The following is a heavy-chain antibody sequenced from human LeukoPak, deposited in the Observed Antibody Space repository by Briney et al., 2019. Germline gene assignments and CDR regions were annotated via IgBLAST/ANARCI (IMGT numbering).Heavy chain of an antibody. CDR1: GGSFSGYH. CDR3: ARDPTTVVTTPYYFDF. J-gene: IGHJ4*02. D-gene: IGHD4-23*01. Sequence: PSETLSLTCAVHGGSFSGYHWNWIRQSPGKGLEWIGEINDRGHTNYNPSLESRITISVDTSKKQFSLNLSSVTAADTAVYYCARDPTTVVTTPYYFDFWGQGTPVTVSS. V-gene: IGHV4-34*01. CDR2: INDRGHT.